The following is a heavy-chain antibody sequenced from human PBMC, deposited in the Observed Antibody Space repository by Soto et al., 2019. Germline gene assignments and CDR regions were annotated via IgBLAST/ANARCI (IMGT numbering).Heavy chain of an antibody. Sequence: GASVKVSCKASGYTFTSYAMHWVRQAPGQRLEWMGWINAYNGNTNYAQKLQGRVTMTTDTSTSTAYMELRSLRSDDTAVYYCARDEGYTIPFGWFDPWGQGTLVTAPQ. CDR1: GYTFTSYA. CDR3: ARDEGYTIPFGWFDP. D-gene: IGHD1-1*01. V-gene: IGHV1-18*01. CDR2: INAYNGNT. J-gene: IGHJ5*02.